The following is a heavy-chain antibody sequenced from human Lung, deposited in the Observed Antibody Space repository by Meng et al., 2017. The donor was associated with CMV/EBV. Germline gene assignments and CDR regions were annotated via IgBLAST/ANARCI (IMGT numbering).Heavy chain of an antibody. Sequence: XCAASGFTFSSYAMSWVRQAPGKGLEWVSFIYSGDSSTSYADSVKGRFTISRDNSKNTLYLQMNSLRAEDTAVYYCAKVRSGWYYDYWGQGTLVTVSS. CDR2: IYSGDSST. V-gene: IGHV3-23*03. J-gene: IGHJ4*02. D-gene: IGHD6-19*01. CDR3: AKVRSGWYYDY. CDR1: GFTFSSYA.